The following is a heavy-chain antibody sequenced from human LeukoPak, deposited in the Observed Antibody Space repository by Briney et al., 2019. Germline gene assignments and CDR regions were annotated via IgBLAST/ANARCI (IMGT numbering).Heavy chain of an antibody. CDR2: ISAYNGNT. V-gene: IGHV1-18*04. CDR1: GYTFTIYG. J-gene: IGHJ5*02. CDR3: ARVRPRYNWNDGINWFDP. D-gene: IGHD1-1*01. Sequence: ASVKVSFKASGYTFTIYGISWVRQAPGQGQEWMGWISAYNGNTNYSQKLQGRVTMTTDTSTSTAYMELRSLRSDDTAVYYCARVRPRYNWNDGINWFDPWGQGTLVTVSS.